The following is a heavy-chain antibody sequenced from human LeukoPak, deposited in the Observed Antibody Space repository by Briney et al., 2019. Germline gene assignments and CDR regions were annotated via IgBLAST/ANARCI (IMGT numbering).Heavy chain of an antibody. J-gene: IGHJ3*02. D-gene: IGHD3-10*01. V-gene: IGHV3-23*01. CDR1: GFTFTTYG. CDR3: ARAQPGYYGSGTYYWGAFDI. Sequence: GGSLRLSCAASGFTFTTYGMIWVRQAPGKGLEWVLGISGSGSNTYYADSAKGRFTISRDNSKNTLYLQMNSLRAEDTAVYYCARAQPGYYGSGTYYWGAFDIWGQGTMVTVSS. CDR2: ISGSGSNT.